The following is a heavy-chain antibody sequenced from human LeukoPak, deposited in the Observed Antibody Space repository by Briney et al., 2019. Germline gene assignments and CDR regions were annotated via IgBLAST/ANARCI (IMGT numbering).Heavy chain of an antibody. V-gene: IGHV1-18*01. CDR3: ARGSGYWLHYYYYYMDV. J-gene: IGHJ6*03. Sequence: ASVNVSCKASGYTFTSYGISWVRQAPGQGLEWMGWISAYNGNTNYAQKLQGRVTMTTDTSTSTAYMELRSLRSDDTAVYYCARGSGYWLHYYYYYMDVWGKGTSVTVSS. CDR1: GYTFTSYG. D-gene: IGHD5-12*01. CDR2: ISAYNGNT.